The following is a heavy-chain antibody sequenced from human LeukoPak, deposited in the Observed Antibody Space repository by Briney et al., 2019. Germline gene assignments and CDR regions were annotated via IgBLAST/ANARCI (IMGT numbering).Heavy chain of an antibody. D-gene: IGHD2-2*01. J-gene: IGHJ4*02. Sequence: ASVKVSCKASGYAFTGYYIHWVRQAPGQGLEWMGWINPTSGASVYAQTFQGGVTMTRDTSISTAYMELSGLTSDDTAVYYCAREGLSSTTWHICDYWGQGTLGTVSS. V-gene: IGHV1-2*02. CDR3: AREGLSSTTWHICDY. CDR1: GYAFTGYY. CDR2: INPTSGAS.